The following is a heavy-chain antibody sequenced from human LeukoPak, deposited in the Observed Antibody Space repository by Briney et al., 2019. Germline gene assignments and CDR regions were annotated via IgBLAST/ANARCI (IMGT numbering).Heavy chain of an antibody. J-gene: IGHJ4*02. V-gene: IGHV4-59*01. D-gene: IGHD6-13*01. CDR2: IYYSGST. CDR1: GGSISSYY. CDR3: ARGLAAVDDYFDY. Sequence: PSETLSLTCTVSGGSISSYYWSWIRQPPGKGLEWIGYIYYSGSTNYNPSLKSRVTISVDTSKNQFSLKLSSVTAADTAVYYCARGLAAVDDYFDYWGQGTLVTVSS.